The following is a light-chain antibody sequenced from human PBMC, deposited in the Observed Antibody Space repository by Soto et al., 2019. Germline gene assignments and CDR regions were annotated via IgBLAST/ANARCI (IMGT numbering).Light chain of an antibody. J-gene: IGLJ3*02. CDR1: SSDVGAYNY. CDR2: EVT. Sequence: QSALTQPPSASGSPGQSVIISCTGTSSDVGAYNYVSWYQQHPGKAPKLMIYEVTKRPSGVPDRFSGSKSGNTASLTVSGLQAEDEADYYCSSYADSISVLFGGGTKLTVL. V-gene: IGLV2-8*01. CDR3: SSYADSISVL.